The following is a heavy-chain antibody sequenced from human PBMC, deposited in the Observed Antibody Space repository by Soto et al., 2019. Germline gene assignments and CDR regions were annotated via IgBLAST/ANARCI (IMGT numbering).Heavy chain of an antibody. Sequence: PGPSLQSSGKGSGYSFTSYWWSWERQITGKGLEWMGIIYPGDSDTRYSPSFQGQVTISADKSISTAYLQWSSLKASDTAMYYCARHVPPRVTTFGVVIPVPASYMDVWGKGTTVTVSS. D-gene: IGHD3-3*01. CDR3: ARHVPPRVTTFGVVIPVPASYMDV. CDR1: GYSFTSYW. CDR2: IYPGDSDT. J-gene: IGHJ6*03. V-gene: IGHV5-51*01.